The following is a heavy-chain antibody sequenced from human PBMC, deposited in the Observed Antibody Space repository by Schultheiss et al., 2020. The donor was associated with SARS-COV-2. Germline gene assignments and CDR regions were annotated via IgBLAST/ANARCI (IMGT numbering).Heavy chain of an antibody. J-gene: IGHJ4*02. CDR3: ARSYYGSGSYYPGPFDY. V-gene: IGHV3-33*08. D-gene: IGHD3-10*01. Sequence: GGSLRLSCAASGFTFSSYAMSWVRQAPGKGLEWVAVIWYDGSNKYYADSVKGRFTISRDNSKNTLYLQMNSLRAEDTAVYYCARSYYGSGSYYPGPFDYWGQGTLVTVSS. CDR2: IWYDGSNK. CDR1: GFTFSSYA.